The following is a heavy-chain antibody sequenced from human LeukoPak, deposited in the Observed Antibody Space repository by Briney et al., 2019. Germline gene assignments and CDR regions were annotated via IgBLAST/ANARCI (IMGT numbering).Heavy chain of an antibody. Sequence: GGSLRLSCTASGFTFRNYAMHWLRQAPGKGLEWVAVISYEGSDKYYADSVKGRFTTSRGNSKNTLYLQMNSLRAEDTAVYYCAIGDIAVGSVLPLKAVVEPSKTNYDYWGQGTLVTVSS. D-gene: IGHD3-16*02. CDR1: GFTFRNYA. V-gene: IGHV3-30-3*01. CDR2: ISYEGSDK. CDR3: AIGDIAVGSVLPLKAVVEPSKTNYDY. J-gene: IGHJ4*02.